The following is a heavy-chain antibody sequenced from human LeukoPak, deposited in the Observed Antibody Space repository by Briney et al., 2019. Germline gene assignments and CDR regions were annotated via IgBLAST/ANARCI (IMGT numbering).Heavy chain of an antibody. CDR2: ISAYNGNT. CDR1: GYTFTSYG. D-gene: IGHD3-22*01. CDR3: AREGGRMYYYDSSGYSLTLDP. V-gene: IGHV1-18*01. Sequence: ASVKVSCKASGYTFTSYGISWVRQAPGQGLEWMGWISAYNGNTNYAQKLQGRVTMTTDTSTSTAYMELRSLRSDDTAVYYCAREGGRMYYYDSSGYSLTLDPWGQGTLVTVSS. J-gene: IGHJ5*02.